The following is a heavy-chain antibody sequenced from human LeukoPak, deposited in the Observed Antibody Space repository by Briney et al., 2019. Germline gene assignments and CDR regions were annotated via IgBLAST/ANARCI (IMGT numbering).Heavy chain of an antibody. D-gene: IGHD6-19*01. V-gene: IGHV3-9*01. CDR1: GFTFSSYS. Sequence: QSGGSLRLSCAASGFTFSSYSMNWVRQAPGKGLEWVSGISWNSGSIGYADSVKGRFTISRDNAKNSLYLQMNSLRAEDTALYYCAKDGVPIAVAAHFDYWGQGTLVTVSS. CDR2: ISWNSGSI. CDR3: AKDGVPIAVAAHFDY. J-gene: IGHJ4*02.